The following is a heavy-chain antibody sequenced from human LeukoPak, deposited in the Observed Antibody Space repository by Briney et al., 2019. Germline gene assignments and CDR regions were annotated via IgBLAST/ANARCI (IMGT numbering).Heavy chain of an antibody. CDR3: ARHGFSYSSSWYASYYFDY. Sequence: SETLSLTCTVSGGSISSYYWSWIRRPPGKGLEWIGYIYYSGSPNYHPSLKSRVTISVDTSKIQFSLKLSSVTAADTAVYYCARHGFSYSSSWYASYYFDYWGQGTLVTVSS. CDR1: GGSISSYY. D-gene: IGHD6-13*01. V-gene: IGHV4-59*08. J-gene: IGHJ4*02. CDR2: IYYSGSP.